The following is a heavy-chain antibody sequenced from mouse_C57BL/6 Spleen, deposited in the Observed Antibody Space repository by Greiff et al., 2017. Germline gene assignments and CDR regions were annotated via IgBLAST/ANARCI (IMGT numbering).Heavy chain of an antibody. CDR3: ARGGYYGSSYPYYFDY. J-gene: IGHJ2*01. Sequence: QVQLQQPGAELVRPGSSVKLSCKASGYTFTSYWMHWVQQRPIQGLEWIGNIDPSDSETPYNQKFKDKATLTVDKSSSTAYMQLSSLTSEDSAVYYCARGGYYGSSYPYYFDYWGQGTTLTVSS. V-gene: IGHV1-52*01. D-gene: IGHD1-1*01. CDR2: IDPSDSET. CDR1: GYTFTSYW.